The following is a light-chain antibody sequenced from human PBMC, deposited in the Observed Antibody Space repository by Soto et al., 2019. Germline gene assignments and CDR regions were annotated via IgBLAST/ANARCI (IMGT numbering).Light chain of an antibody. Sequence: DILMTQSPSTLSGSVGDRVTITCRASQTISSWLAWYQQKPGKAPKLLIYNASTLKSGVPSRFSGSGSGTEFTLTISSLQSDDFATYYCQHYDSYSEAFGEGTKVELK. V-gene: IGKV1-5*03. J-gene: IGKJ1*01. CDR2: NAS. CDR3: QHYDSYSEA. CDR1: QTISSW.